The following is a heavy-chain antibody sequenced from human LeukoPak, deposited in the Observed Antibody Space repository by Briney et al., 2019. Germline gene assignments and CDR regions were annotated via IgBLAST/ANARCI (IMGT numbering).Heavy chain of an antibody. J-gene: IGHJ4*02. Sequence: ASVKVSCKASGYTFTSYGISWVRQAPGQGLEWMGIINPSGGSTSYAQKFQGRVTMTRDTSTSTVYMELSSLRSEDTAVYYCARVSTGYYDSSGSTVGFFDYWGQGTLVTVSS. CDR3: ARVSTGYYDSSGSTVGFFDY. CDR1: GYTFTSYG. D-gene: IGHD3-22*01. CDR2: INPSGGST. V-gene: IGHV1-46*01.